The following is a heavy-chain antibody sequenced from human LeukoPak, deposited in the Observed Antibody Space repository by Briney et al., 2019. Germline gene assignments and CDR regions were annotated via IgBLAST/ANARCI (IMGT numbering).Heavy chain of an antibody. V-gene: IGHV3-30*18. Sequence: PGGSLRLSCAASGFSFSTSWMHWVRQAPGKGLEWVAVISYDGSNKYYADSVKGRFTISRDNSKNTLYLQMNSLRAEDTAVYYCAKPRYLDDYSPPSLDYWGQGTLVTVSS. CDR2: ISYDGSNK. D-gene: IGHD4-11*01. CDR1: GFSFSTSW. J-gene: IGHJ4*02. CDR3: AKPRYLDDYSPPSLDY.